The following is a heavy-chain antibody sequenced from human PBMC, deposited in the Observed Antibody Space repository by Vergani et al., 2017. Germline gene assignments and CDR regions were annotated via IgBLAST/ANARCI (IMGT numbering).Heavy chain of an antibody. V-gene: IGHV4-38-2*02. CDR1: GGSISSGYY. Sequence: QVQLQESGPGLVKPSETLSLTCTVSGGSISSGYYWGWIRQPPGKGLEWIGSIYHSGSTYYNPSLKSRVTISADTSKNQFALKLSSVTAADTAVYYCAREGVPALDWFDPWGQGTLVTVSS. CDR3: AREGVPALDWFDP. D-gene: IGHD2-2*01. J-gene: IGHJ5*02. CDR2: IYHSGST.